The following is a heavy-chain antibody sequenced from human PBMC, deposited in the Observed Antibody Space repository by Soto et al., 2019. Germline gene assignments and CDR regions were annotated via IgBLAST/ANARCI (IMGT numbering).Heavy chain of an antibody. CDR1: GGSISSSSYY. J-gene: IGHJ4*02. CDR3: ARPLNPSTYYDFDY. CDR2: IYYSGST. Sequence: SEPLSLTCTVSGGSISSSSYYWGWIRQPPGKGLEWIGSIYYSGSTYYNPSLKSRGTISVDTSKNQFSLKLSSVTAADTAVYYCARPLNPSTYYDFDYWGQGTLVTVSS. V-gene: IGHV4-39*01. D-gene: IGHD3-3*01.